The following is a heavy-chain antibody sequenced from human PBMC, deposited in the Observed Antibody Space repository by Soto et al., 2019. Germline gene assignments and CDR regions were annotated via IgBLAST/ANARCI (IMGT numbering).Heavy chain of an antibody. V-gene: IGHV1-46*01. D-gene: IGHD5-18*01. CDR3: AREWDTAMVSSRYYYYGMDV. CDR1: GYTFTSYY. CDR2: INPSGGST. Sequence: ASVKVSCTASGYTFTSYYMHWVRQAPGQGLEWMGIINPSGGSTSYAQKFQGRVTMTRDTSTSTVYMELSSLRSEDTAVYYCAREWDTAMVSSRYYYYGMDVWGQGTTVTVSS. J-gene: IGHJ6*02.